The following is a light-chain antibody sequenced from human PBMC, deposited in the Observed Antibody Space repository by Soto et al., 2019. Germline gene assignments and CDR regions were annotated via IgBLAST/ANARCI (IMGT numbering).Light chain of an antibody. CDR1: QSVSSY. V-gene: IGKV3-11*01. J-gene: IGKJ1*01. CDR2: DAS. CDR3: QQRSNWPPTWT. Sequence: EIVLTQSPATLSLSPGERATLSCRASQSVSSYLAWYQHKPGQAPRLLIYDASKRATGIPARFSGSGSGTDFTLPISSLEPEDFAVYYCQQRSNWPPTWTFDQGTRVDIK.